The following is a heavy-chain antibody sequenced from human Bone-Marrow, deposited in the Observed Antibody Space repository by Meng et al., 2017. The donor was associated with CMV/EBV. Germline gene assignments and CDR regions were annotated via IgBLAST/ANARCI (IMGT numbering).Heavy chain of an antibody. CDR3: MRAHPLGT. V-gene: IGHV3-7*04. Sequence: GGSLRLSCAASGIPFNKYWMTWVRQAPGKGLEWVANINEDGSEKYYMDSVQGRFTISRDNTKDSLYLQMNYVGVDDTAVYYCMRAHPLGTWGQGSRVTVSS. CDR1: GIPFNKYW. J-gene: IGHJ4*02. CDR2: INEDGSEK. D-gene: IGHD7-27*01.